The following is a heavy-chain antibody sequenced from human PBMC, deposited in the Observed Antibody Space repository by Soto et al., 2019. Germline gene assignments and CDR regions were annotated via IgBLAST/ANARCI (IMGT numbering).Heavy chain of an antibody. Sequence: GGSLRLSCAASGFTFSDYYMSWIRQAPGKGLEWVSYISSSGSTIYYADSVKGRFTISRDNAKNSLYLQMNSLRAEDTAVYYCARVDQAGAAARLYYFDYWGQGTLVTVSS. J-gene: IGHJ4*02. CDR3: ARVDQAGAAARLYYFDY. V-gene: IGHV3-11*01. D-gene: IGHD6-13*01. CDR2: ISSSGSTI. CDR1: GFTFSDYY.